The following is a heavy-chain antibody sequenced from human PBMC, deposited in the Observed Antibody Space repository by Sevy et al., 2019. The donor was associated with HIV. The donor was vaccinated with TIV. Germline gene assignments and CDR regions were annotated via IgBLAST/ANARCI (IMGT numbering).Heavy chain of an antibody. V-gene: IGHV3-23*01. CDR3: AKDRGDYGSGGYYRPLDY. D-gene: IGHD3-10*01. CDR1: GFSFSNYA. J-gene: IGHJ4*02. CDR2: ISAGGENT. Sequence: GGSLRLSCAASGFSFSNYAMNWVRQAPGKGPEWVSGISAGGENTYYAGSVKGRFTISRDNSKNTLYLQMKSLGAEDTAVYNCAKDRGDYGSGGYYRPLDYWGQGTLVTVSS.